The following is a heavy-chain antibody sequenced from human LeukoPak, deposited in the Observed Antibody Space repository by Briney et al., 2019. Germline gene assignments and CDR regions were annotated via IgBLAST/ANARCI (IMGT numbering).Heavy chain of an antibody. CDR2: FDPEDGET. J-gene: IGHJ4*02. D-gene: IGHD3-22*01. V-gene: IGHV1-24*01. CDR3: ATAPHQYYYDSSCSHFDY. CDR1: GYTLTELS. Sequence: GASVKVSCKVSGYTLTELSMHWVRQAPGKGLEWMGGFDPEDGETIYAQKFQGRVTMTEDTSTDTAYMELSSLRSEDTAVYYCATAPHQYYYDSSCSHFDYWGQGTLVTVSS.